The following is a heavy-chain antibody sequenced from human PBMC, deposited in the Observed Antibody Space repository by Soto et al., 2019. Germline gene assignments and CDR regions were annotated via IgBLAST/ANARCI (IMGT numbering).Heavy chain of an antibody. D-gene: IGHD3-10*01. Sequence: GASVKVSCKASGYTFTSYGISWVRQAPGQGLEWMGWISAYNGNTNYAQKLQGRVTMTTDTSTSTAYMELRSLRSDDTAVYYCARVSEGNYYGSGSYNYYYYYGMDVWGQGTTVTVSS. CDR3: ARVSEGNYYGSGSYNYYYYYGMDV. CDR1: GYTFTSYG. V-gene: IGHV1-18*01. CDR2: ISAYNGNT. J-gene: IGHJ6*02.